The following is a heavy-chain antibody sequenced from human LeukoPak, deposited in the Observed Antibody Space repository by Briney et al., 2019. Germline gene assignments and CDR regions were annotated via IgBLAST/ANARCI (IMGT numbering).Heavy chain of an antibody. V-gene: IGHV4-34*01. Sequence: SETLSLTCTVSGGSISSYYWSWIRQPPGKGLEWIGEINHSGSTNYNPSLKSRVTISVDTSKNQFSLKLSSVTAADTAVYYCAREVAVAGSAIEEIDYWGQGTLVTVSS. CDR3: AREVAVAGSAIEEIDY. J-gene: IGHJ4*02. CDR2: INHSGST. CDR1: GGSISSYY. D-gene: IGHD6-19*01.